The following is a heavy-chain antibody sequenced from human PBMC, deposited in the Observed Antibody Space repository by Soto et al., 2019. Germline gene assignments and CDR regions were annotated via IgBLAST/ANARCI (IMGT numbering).Heavy chain of an antibody. CDR1: GFTFSSYG. CDR3: ARKAGRFGVVIHLDV. Sequence: QVQLVESGGGVVQPGRSLRLSCAASGFTFSSYGMHWVRQAPGKGLEWVAVIWYDGSNKYYADSVKGRFTISRDNSKNTLCLKMNSLRAEETAVYYCARKAGRFGVVIHLDVWGKGTTVTVSS. V-gene: IGHV3-33*01. CDR2: IWYDGSNK. D-gene: IGHD3-3*01. J-gene: IGHJ6*04.